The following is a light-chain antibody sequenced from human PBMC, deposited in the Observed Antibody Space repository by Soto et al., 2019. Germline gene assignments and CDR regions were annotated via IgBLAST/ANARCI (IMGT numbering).Light chain of an antibody. CDR1: SSNIGAGYD. Sequence: QLVLTQPPSVSGALGQRVTISCTGSSSNIGAGYDVHWYQQLPGTAPKFLIYTYSNRPSGVPDRFSGSKSGTSASLAITGLQAEDEADYYCQSYDSTLSGWVFGGGTKLTVL. CDR2: TYS. CDR3: QSYDSTLSGWV. V-gene: IGLV1-40*01. J-gene: IGLJ3*02.